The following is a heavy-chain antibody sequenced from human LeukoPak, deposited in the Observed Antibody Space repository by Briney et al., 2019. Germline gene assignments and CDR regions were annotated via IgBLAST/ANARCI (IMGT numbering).Heavy chain of an antibody. Sequence: GASVKVSCKTSGYSFLNYGISWVRQVPGQGLEWMGWISAYNGYTDLAERLQGRATLATDTSTSTAYMELRNLRSDDTAVYYCARDLRIVGATASGYWGQGTLVTVSS. CDR1: GYSFLNYG. CDR2: ISAYNGYT. V-gene: IGHV1-18*01. J-gene: IGHJ4*02. CDR3: ARDLRIVGATASGY. D-gene: IGHD1-26*01.